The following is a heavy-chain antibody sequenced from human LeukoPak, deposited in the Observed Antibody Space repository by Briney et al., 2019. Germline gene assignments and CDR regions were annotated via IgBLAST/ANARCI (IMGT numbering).Heavy chain of an antibody. CDR3: ARDVGYSYGYMPHHYFDY. CDR1: VGSISSDY. V-gene: IGHV4-59*01. J-gene: IGHJ4*02. CDR2: IYYSGSI. Sequence: PSETLFLTCTVPVGSISSDYWSWIRQPPGKGLEWIGHIYYSGSINYNPSLKSRVTISVDTSKNQFSLKLSSVTAADTAVYYCARDVGYSYGYMPHHYFDYWGQGTLVTVSS. D-gene: IGHD5-18*01.